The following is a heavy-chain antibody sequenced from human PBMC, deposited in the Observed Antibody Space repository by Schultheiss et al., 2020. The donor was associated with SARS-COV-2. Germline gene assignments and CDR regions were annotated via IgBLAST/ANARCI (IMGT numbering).Heavy chain of an antibody. CDR2: IYYSGST. CDR1: GGSISSYY. D-gene: IGHD2-2*01. V-gene: IGHV4-59*01. CDR3: ARWSILIPAATWHYYYGMDV. J-gene: IGHJ6*02. Sequence: ETLSLTCTVSGGSISSYYWSWIRQPPGKGLEWIGYIYYSGSTNYNPSLKSRVTISVDTSKNQFSLKLSSVTAADTAVYYCARWSILIPAATWHYYYGMDVWGQGTTVTVSS.